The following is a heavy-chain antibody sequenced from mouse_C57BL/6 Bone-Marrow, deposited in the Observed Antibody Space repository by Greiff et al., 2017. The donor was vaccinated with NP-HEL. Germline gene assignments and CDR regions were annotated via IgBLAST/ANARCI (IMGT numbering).Heavy chain of an antibody. J-gene: IGHJ4*01. CDR2: IYPGSGST. D-gene: IGHD3-2*02. CDR1: GYTFTSYW. V-gene: IGHV1-55*01. CDR3: ARWGSSVLYYAMDY. Sequence: QVQLQQPGAELVKPGASVKMSCKASGYTFTSYWITWVKQRPGQGLEWIGDIYPGSGSTNYNEKFKSKATLTVDTSSSTAYMQRSSLTSEDSAVYYCARWGSSVLYYAMDYWGQGTSVTVAS.